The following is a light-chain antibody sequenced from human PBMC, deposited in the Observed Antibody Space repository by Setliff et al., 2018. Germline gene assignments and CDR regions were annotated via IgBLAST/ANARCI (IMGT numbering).Light chain of an antibody. Sequence: QSALAQPASVSGSPGQSITISCTGTSSDVGYYNYVSWYQQHPGKAPKLMIYEVSNRPSGVSNRFSGSKSGNTASLTISGLQAEDEADYSCSSYTSSSTRVFGTGTKVTVL. CDR2: EVS. CDR1: SSDVGYYNY. J-gene: IGLJ1*01. V-gene: IGLV2-14*01. CDR3: SSYTSSSTRV.